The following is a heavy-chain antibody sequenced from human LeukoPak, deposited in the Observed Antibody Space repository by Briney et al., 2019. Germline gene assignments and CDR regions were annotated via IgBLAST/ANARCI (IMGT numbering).Heavy chain of an antibody. CDR2: ISSSSSYI. Sequence: GGSLRLSCAASGFTFSSYSMNWVRQAPGKGLEWVSSISSSSSYIYYADSVKGRFTISRDNSKNTLYLQMHSLRAEDTAVYHCAIYGGSGTNAFDMWGQGTMVTVSS. CDR3: AIYGGSGTNAFDM. CDR1: GFTFSSYS. V-gene: IGHV3-21*03. D-gene: IGHD5-12*01. J-gene: IGHJ3*02.